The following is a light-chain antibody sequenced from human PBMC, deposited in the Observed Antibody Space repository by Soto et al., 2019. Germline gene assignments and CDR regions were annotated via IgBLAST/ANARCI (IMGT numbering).Light chain of an antibody. CDR2: AAS. CDR1: QSVRSSY. Sequence: EIVLTQSPDTLSLSPGDSATLSCRASQSVRSSYLAWYQQTPGQTPRLLIYAASSRATGIPARFSGSGSGTDFTLTISSLEPEDFAVYYCQQSSNWPPITFGQGTRLEIK. J-gene: IGKJ5*01. CDR3: QQSSNWPPIT. V-gene: IGKV3D-20*02.